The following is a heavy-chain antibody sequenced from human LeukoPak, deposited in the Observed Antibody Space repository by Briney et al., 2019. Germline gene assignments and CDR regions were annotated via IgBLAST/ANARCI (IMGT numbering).Heavy chain of an antibody. V-gene: IGHV4-39*01. D-gene: IGHD3-22*01. CDR1: GDSITSNSHS. CDR3: ARQEISLIVAVITKGFGHFDS. Sequence: PSETLSLTCSVSGDSITSNSHSWGWIRQPPGKGLEWIGIIFHFGRTYYSPSLKSRVTMSVGTSKNQFSLNLRSVTAADTGVYYCARQEISLIVAVITKGFGHFDSWGQGALVTVSS. J-gene: IGHJ4*02. CDR2: IFHFGRT.